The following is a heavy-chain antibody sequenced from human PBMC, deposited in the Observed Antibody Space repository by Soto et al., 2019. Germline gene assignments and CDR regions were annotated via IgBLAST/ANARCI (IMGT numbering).Heavy chain of an antibody. J-gene: IGHJ4*02. CDR1: GGSISSSNW. CDR2: IYHSGIT. D-gene: IGHD3-22*01. V-gene: IGHV4-4*02. CDR3: ARGGDYHDNRGYYFSALLAN. Sequence: SETLSLTCAVSGGSISSSNWWSWVRQPPGKGLEWIGEIYHSGITNYNPSLKSRVTISVDTSKNQFSLNLISVTAADTAMYYCARGGDYHDNRGYYFSALLANWGQGTLVTVSS.